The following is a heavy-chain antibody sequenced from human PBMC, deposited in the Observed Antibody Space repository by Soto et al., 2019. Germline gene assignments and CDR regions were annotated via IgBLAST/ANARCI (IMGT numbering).Heavy chain of an antibody. V-gene: IGHV1-18*01. CDR2: ISSYNGNT. J-gene: IGHJ4*02. CDR1: GYTFNNFG. D-gene: IGHD1-26*01. Sequence: QVQLVQSGAEVKKPGASVKVSCKASGYTFNNFGISWVRQAPGQGLEWMGWISSYNGNTNYAQNFQGRVTMTTDTATSTAYMELRSLRTDDTAEYYWARGGTPIDYWGQGTLVTGSS. CDR3: ARGGTPIDY.